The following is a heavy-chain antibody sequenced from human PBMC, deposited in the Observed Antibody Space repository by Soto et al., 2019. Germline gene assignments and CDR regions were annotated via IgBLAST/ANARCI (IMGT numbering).Heavy chain of an antibody. CDR3: AKLSCTSNTFYFPGWFGP. D-gene: IGHD2-2*01. CDR2: VYYSGSS. V-gene: IGHV4-31*03. Sequence: SETRSLTCTVSGDSISGGASFWSWIRQPPGKGLEWIANVYYSGSSYYNPSLKSRLTISVDTTKNQFSVQLKSMTAADTAVYYCAKLSCTSNTFYFPGWFGPWGQGTLVTVCS. CDR1: GDSISGGASF. J-gene: IGHJ5*02.